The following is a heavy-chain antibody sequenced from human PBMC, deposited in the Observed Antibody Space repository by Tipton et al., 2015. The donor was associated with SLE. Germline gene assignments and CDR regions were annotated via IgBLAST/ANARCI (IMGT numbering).Heavy chain of an antibody. D-gene: IGHD6-13*01. V-gene: IGHV1-18*01. Sequence: QLVQSGAEVKKPGSSVKVSCKASGGTFSSYAISWVRQAPGQGLEWMGWISAYNGNTNYAQKLQGRVTMTTDTSTSTAYMELRSLRSDDTAGYYCARDLAAAGGLQHWGQGTLVTVSS. CDR2: ISAYNGNT. CDR3: ARDLAAAGGLQH. CDR1: GGTFSSYA. J-gene: IGHJ1*01.